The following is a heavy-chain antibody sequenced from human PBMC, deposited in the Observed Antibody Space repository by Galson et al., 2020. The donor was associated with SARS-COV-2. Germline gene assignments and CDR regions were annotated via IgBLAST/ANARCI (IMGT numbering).Heavy chain of an antibody. V-gene: IGHV4-59*13. CDR1: GGSISSYY. J-gene: IGHJ2*01. CDR3: AREKNGYYDSSGYYYGTYFDL. Sequence: SATLSLTCTVSGGSISSYYWSWIRQPPGKGLEWIGYIYYSGSTNYNPSLKSLVTISVDTSKNQFSLKLSSVTAADTAVYYCAREKNGYYDSSGYYYGTYFDLWGRGTLVTVSS. D-gene: IGHD3-22*01. CDR2: IYYSGST.